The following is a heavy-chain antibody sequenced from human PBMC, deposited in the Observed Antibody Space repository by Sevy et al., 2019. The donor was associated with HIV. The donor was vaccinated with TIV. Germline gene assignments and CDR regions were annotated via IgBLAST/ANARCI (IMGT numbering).Heavy chain of an antibody. J-gene: IGHJ6*02. CDR3: ARDLRDVVGVPAAMRGYYYGMDV. D-gene: IGHD2-2*01. V-gene: IGHV3-30-3*01. Sequence: GGSLRLSCAASGFTFSSYAMHWVRQAPGKGLEWVAVISYDGSNKYYADSVKGRFTIDRDNSKNTLYRQMNSLRAEETVVYYCARDLRDVVGVPAAMRGYYYGMDVWGQGTTVTVSS. CDR2: ISYDGSNK. CDR1: GFTFSSYA.